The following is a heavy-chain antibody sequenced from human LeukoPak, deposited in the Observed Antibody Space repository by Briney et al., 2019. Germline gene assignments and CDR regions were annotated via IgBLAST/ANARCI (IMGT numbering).Heavy chain of an antibody. CDR2: INHSGST. D-gene: IGHD6-19*01. V-gene: IGHV4-34*01. J-gene: IGHJ3*02. Sequence: PSETLSLTCAVYGGSFSGYYWSWIRQPPGKGLEWIGEINHSGSTNYNPSLKSRVTISVDTSKSQFSLKLSSVTAADTAVYYCASRIAVAGTVAFDIWGQGTMVTVSS. CDR3: ASRIAVAGTVAFDI. CDR1: GGSFSGYY.